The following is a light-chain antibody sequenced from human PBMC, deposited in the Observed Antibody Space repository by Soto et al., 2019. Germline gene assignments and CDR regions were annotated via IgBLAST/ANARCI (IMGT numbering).Light chain of an antibody. CDR3: LQDYNYPWT. CDR1: QGIGNN. CDR2: AAS. V-gene: IGKV1-6*01. Sequence: AIQMTQSPSSLSASVGDRVTITCRASQGIGNNLGWYPQKQGEAPKLLIYAASTLQIGATSRFSGSGSSTDFTLTISSLQPEAFATYYCLQDYNYPWTFGQGTKVDIK. J-gene: IGKJ1*01.